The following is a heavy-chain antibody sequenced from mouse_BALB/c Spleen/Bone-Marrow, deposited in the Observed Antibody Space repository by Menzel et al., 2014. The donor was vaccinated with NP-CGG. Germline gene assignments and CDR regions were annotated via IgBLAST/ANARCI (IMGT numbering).Heavy chain of an antibody. D-gene: IGHD2-1*01. CDR2: IYPGDGDT. Sequence: VQLQQSGAELVRPGSSVKISCKASGYAFSSYWMNWVKQRPGQGLEWIGQIYPGDGDTNYNGKFKGKATLTADKSSSTAYMQLSSLTSEDSAVYFCARAEGNYRAMDYWGQGTSVTVSS. J-gene: IGHJ4*01. CDR1: GYAFSSYW. CDR3: ARAEGNYRAMDY. V-gene: IGHV1-80*01.